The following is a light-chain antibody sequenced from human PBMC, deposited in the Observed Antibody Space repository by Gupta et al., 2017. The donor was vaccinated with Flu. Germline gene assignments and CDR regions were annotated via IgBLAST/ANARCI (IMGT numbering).Light chain of an antibody. CDR1: QSVSSN. J-gene: IGKJ1*01. V-gene: IGKV3-15*01. Sequence: EIVMTQSPATLSVSPGERATLSCRASQSVSSNLAWYQQKPGQPPRLLIYLASTRATRIPARLRGSGSGTEFTLTMRSLQSEDFAVYYCQQDNHWARTFGQGAKVEIK. CDR3: QQDNHWART. CDR2: LAS.